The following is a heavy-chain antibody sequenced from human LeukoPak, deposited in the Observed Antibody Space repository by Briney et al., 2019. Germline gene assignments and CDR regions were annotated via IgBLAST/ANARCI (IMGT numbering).Heavy chain of an antibody. J-gene: IGHJ3*02. CDR3: ARARGSYRRDAFDI. CDR1: GYTFNSYG. V-gene: IGHV1-18*01. Sequence: ASVKVSCKASGYTFNSYGISWVRQAPGQGLEWMGWISAYNGNTNYAQKPQGRVTMTTDTSTSTAYMELRNLRSDDTAVYYCARARGSYRRDAFDIWGQGTMVTVSS. CDR2: ISAYNGNT. D-gene: IGHD1-26*01.